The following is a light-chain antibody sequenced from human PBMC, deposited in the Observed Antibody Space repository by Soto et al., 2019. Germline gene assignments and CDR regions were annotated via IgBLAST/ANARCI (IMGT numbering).Light chain of an antibody. J-gene: IGLJ2*01. CDR2: LNNDGSH. V-gene: IGLV4-69*01. CDR3: QTWGTGFQF. CDR1: SGHSSYA. Sequence: QAAVTQSPSASASLGASVKLTCTLSSGHSSYAIAWHQKQPGKGPRYLMDLNNDGSHTKGDGIPDRFSGSSSGADRYLIISSLQSEDEADYYCQTWGTGFQFFGGGTKLTVL.